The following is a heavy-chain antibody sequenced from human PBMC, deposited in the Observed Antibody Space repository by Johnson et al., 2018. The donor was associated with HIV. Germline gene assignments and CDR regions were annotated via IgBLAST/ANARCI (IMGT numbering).Heavy chain of an antibody. CDR2: IGTAGEA. D-gene: IGHD1-26*01. J-gene: IGHJ3*02. CDR1: GITFSSYG. V-gene: IGHV3-13*01. Sequence: VQLVESGGGVVQPGGSLRLSCAASGITFSSYGMHWVRQVTGKGLEWVSVIGTAGEAYYQGSVKGRFTISRENAKNSFYLQMNSLRAGDTAVYYCARGRGIVGPQQVALDIWGQGTMVTVSS. CDR3: ARGRGIVGPQQVALDI.